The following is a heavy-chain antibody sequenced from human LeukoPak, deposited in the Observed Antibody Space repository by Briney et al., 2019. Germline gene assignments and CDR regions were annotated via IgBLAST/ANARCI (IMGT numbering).Heavy chain of an antibody. Sequence: PGGSLRLSCAASGFTFSNYAMSWVRQAPGKGLEWVSAISGSGATTYYADSVKGRFTISRDNSKNTMYLQMNSLRAEDTAVYYCAKRPGYDSSGYYVVYWGQGTLVTVSS. CDR3: AKRPGYDSSGYYVVY. J-gene: IGHJ4*02. D-gene: IGHD3-22*01. CDR2: ISGSGATT. V-gene: IGHV3-23*01. CDR1: GFTFSNYA.